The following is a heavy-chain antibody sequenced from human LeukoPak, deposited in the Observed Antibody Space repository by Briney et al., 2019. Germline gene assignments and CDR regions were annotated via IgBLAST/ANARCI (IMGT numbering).Heavy chain of an antibody. V-gene: IGHV4-59*01. Sequence: PSETLSLTCAVYGGSFSGYYWSWIRQPPGKGLEGIGYIYYSGRTNYNPSLKSRVTISVDTSKNQFSLKLSSVTAADTAVYYCARAHYDFWSGYYKPSVYFDYWGQGTLVTVSS. D-gene: IGHD3-3*01. CDR1: GGSFSGYY. CDR2: IYYSGRT. CDR3: ARAHYDFWSGYYKPSVYFDY. J-gene: IGHJ4*02.